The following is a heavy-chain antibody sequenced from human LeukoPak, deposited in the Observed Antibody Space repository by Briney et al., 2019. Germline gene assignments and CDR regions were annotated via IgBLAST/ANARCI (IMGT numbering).Heavy chain of an antibody. CDR2: NYPTGDT. Sequence: SETLSLTCSVSGVSVTNYYWSWVRQPAGKRLEWIGRNYPTGDTIYNPSLKSRVTMSVDMSKNHLSLKLTSVTAADAAVYYCARDLTARGSFDYWGQGTPVTVSA. CDR1: GVSVTNYY. J-gene: IGHJ4*02. CDR3: ARDLTARGSFDY. V-gene: IGHV4-4*07. D-gene: IGHD3-16*01.